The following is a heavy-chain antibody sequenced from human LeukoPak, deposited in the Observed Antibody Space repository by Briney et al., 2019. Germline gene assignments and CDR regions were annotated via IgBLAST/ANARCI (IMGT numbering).Heavy chain of an antibody. Sequence: GGSLRLSCAASGFTFSSYEMNWVRQAPGKGLEWISYISGSGSTIYYADSVKGRFTISRDNAKSSLYLQMKSLRAEDTAVYYCVRDVAYDFRNPYRYFQHWGQGTLVTVSS. V-gene: IGHV3-48*03. CDR1: GFTFSSYE. J-gene: IGHJ1*01. D-gene: IGHD3-3*01. CDR2: ISGSGSTI. CDR3: VRDVAYDFRNPYRYFQH.